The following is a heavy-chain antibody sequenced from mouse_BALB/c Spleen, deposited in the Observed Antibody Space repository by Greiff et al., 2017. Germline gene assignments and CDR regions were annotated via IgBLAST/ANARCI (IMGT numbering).Heavy chain of an antibody. CDR1: GFTFSSYG. V-gene: IGHV5-6*02. CDR3: ARQAYYYGSSYVYWYFDV. J-gene: IGHJ1*01. Sequence: EVMLVESGGDLVKPGGSLKLSCAASGFTFSSYGMSWVRQTPDKRLEWVATISSGGSYTYYPDSVKGRFTISRDNAKNTLYLQMSSLKSEDTAMYYCARQAYYYGSSYVYWYFDVWGAGTTVTVSS. CDR2: ISSGGSYT. D-gene: IGHD1-1*01.